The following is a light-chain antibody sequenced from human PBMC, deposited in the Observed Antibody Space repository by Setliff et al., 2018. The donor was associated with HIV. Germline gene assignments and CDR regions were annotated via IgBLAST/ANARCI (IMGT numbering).Light chain of an antibody. CDR2: WAS. Sequence: DIVMTQSPESLAVSLGERATINCKSSQSVLYSADNKNYLAWYQQKPGQSPKLILYWASTRESGVPDRLNGSGSGTEFTLTISGLQPEDAAVYYCQQYYNPPWTLGQGTKVDIK. J-gene: IGKJ1*01. CDR1: QSVLYSADNKNY. V-gene: IGKV4-1*01. CDR3: QQYYNPPWT.